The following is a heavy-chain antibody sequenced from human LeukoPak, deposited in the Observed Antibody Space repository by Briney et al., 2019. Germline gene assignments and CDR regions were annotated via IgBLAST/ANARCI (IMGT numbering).Heavy chain of an antibody. J-gene: IGHJ5*02. D-gene: IGHD6-6*01. V-gene: IGHV4-34*01. CDR2: TNHSGST. CDR1: GGSFSGYY. CDR3: ARGLGSSSPYNWFDP. Sequence: PSETLSLTCAVYGGSFSGYYWSWIRQPPGKGLEWIGETNHSGSTNYNPSLKSRVTISVDTSKNQFSLKLSSVTAADTAVYYCARGLGSSSPYNWFDPWGQGTLVTVSS.